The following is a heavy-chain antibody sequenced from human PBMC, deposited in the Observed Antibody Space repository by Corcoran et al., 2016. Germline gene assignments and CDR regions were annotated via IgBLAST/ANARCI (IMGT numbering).Heavy chain of an antibody. CDR3: ARVRGYQLDV. V-gene: IGHV4-34*01. Sequence: QVQLQQWGAGLLKPSETLSLTCAVYGGSFSGYYWSWIRQPPGKGLEWIGEINHSGSTNYNPSLKSRVTISVDTSKNQFSLKLSSVTAADTAVYYCARVRGYQLDVWGQGTTVTVSS. CDR2: INHSGST. J-gene: IGHJ6*02. D-gene: IGHD3-22*01. CDR1: GGSFSGYY.